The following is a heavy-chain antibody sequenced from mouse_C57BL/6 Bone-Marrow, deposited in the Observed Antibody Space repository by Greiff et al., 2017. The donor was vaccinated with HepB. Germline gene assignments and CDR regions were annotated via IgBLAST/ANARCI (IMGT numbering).Heavy chain of an antibody. J-gene: IGHJ2*01. Sequence: QVHVKQPGAELVKPGASVKMSCKASGYTFTSYWITWVKPRPGQGLEWIGDIYPGSGSTNYNEKFKSKATLTVDTSSSTAYMQLSSLTSEDSAVYYCARFFITTVVDYWGQGTTLTVSS. V-gene: IGHV1-55*01. D-gene: IGHD1-1*01. CDR2: IYPGSGST. CDR1: GYTFTSYW. CDR3: ARFFITTVVDY.